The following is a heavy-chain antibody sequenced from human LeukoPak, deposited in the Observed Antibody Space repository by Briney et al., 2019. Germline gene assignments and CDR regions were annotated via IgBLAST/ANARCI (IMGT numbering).Heavy chain of an antibody. CDR1: GYTLTELS. CDR2: FDPEDGET. CDR3: ATRDCSSTSCYRNYYYGMDV. D-gene: IGHD2-2*01. V-gene: IGHV1-24*01. Sequence: ASVKVSCKASGYTLTELSMHWVRQAPGKGLEWMGGFDPEDGETIYAQTFQGRVTMTEDTSTDTAYMELSSLRSEDTAVYYCATRDCSSTSCYRNYYYGMDVWGKGTTVTVSS. J-gene: IGHJ6*04.